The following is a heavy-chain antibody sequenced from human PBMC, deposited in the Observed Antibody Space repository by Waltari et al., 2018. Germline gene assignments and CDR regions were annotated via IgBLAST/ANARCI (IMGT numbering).Heavy chain of an antibody. CDR3: AREWETGTIDY. CDR1: GGSISSGSYH. CDR2: IYTSGST. Sequence: QVQLQESGPGLVKPSQTLSLTCTVSGGSISSGSYHWGWIRQPAGKGLEWIGYIYTSGSTNYNPSLKSRVTISVDTSKNQFSLKLSSVTAADTAVYYCAREWETGTIDYWGQGTLVTVSS. V-gene: IGHV4-61*09. J-gene: IGHJ4*02. D-gene: IGHD1-7*01.